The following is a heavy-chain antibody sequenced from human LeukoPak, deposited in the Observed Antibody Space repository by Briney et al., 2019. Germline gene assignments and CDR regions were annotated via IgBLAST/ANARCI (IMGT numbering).Heavy chain of an antibody. CDR1: GFTFSSLS. CDR3: ARRGSGWEFDY. J-gene: IGHJ4*02. Sequence: GGSLRLSCVASGFTFSSLSMHWVRQAPGKGLEYVSGIRSNGGSTYFAKSVKGRFTISRDNSKNTLDLQMGSLRAEDMPVYYCARRGSGWEFDYWGQGTLVTVSS. V-gene: IGHV3-64*01. D-gene: IGHD6-19*01. CDR2: IRSNGGST.